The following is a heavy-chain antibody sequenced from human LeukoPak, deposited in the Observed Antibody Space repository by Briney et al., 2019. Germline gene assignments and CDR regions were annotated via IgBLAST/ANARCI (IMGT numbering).Heavy chain of an antibody. Sequence: ETLSLTCTVSGGSISTYYWSWIRQPPGKGLEWIGYIYYSGSTNYNPSLKSLLTISVDTSKNQFSLKLSSVTAADTAVYYCARQYSSGYYFFDYWGQGTLVTVSS. CDR1: GGSISTYY. V-gene: IGHV4-59*08. J-gene: IGHJ4*02. CDR3: ARQYSSGYYFFDY. D-gene: IGHD3-22*01. CDR2: IYYSGST.